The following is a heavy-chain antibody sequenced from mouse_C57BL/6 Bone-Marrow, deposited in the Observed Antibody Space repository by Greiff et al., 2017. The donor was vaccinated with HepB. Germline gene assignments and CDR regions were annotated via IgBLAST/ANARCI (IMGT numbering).Heavy chain of an antibody. CDR1: GFTFSDYY. CDR3: AREITTVVANTLYWYFDV. D-gene: IGHD1-1*01. J-gene: IGHJ1*03. CDR2: INYDGSST. V-gene: IGHV5-16*01. Sequence: EVKLVESEGGLVQPGSSMKLSCTASGFTFSDYYMAWVRQVPEKGLEWVANINYDGSSTYYLDSLKSRFIISRDNAKNILYLQMSSLKSEDTATYYCAREITTVVANTLYWYFDVWGTGTTVTVSS.